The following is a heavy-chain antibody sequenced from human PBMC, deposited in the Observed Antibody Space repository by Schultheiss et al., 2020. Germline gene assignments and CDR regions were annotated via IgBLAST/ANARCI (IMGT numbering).Heavy chain of an antibody. CDR3: ARGVYSYGRGRGYSFDY. CDR1: GYTFTSYG. Sequence: SVKVSCKASGYTFTSYGISWVRQAPGQGLEWMGGIIPIFGTANYAQKFQGRVTITADESTSTAYMELSSLRSEDTAVYYCARGVYSYGRGRGYSFDYWGQGTLVTVSS. V-gene: IGHV1-69*13. CDR2: IIPIFGTA. D-gene: IGHD5-18*01. J-gene: IGHJ4*02.